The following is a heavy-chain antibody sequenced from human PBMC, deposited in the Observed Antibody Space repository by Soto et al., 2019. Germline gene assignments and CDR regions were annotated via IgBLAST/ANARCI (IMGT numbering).Heavy chain of an antibody. CDR3: ARDDGYYRLYDY. J-gene: IGHJ4*02. CDR1: GGSISSGDYF. V-gene: IGHV4-30-4*01. CDR2: IYYTGST. D-gene: IGHD3-3*01. Sequence: QVRLQESGPGLVKPSQTLSLTCTVSGGSISSGDYFWSWVRQPPGKGLEWIGYIYYTGSTSYNPSLKSGITMSVDTSKNQFSLKVSYVTAADTSVYFCARDDGYYRLYDYWGQGTLVTVSS.